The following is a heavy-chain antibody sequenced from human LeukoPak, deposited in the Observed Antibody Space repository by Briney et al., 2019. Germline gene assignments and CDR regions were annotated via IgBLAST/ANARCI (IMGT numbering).Heavy chain of an antibody. CDR2: IYHSGST. Sequence: QTSETLSLTCDVSGYSISSDYYWGWIRQPPGKGLEWIGSIYHSGSTYYNPSLKSRVTISVDTSKNQFSLKLSSVTAADTAVYYCARNLSRQSWAFDYWGQGTLVTVSS. J-gene: IGHJ4*02. V-gene: IGHV4-38-2*01. CDR3: ARNLSRQSWAFDY. CDR1: GYSISSDYY. D-gene: IGHD3-3*02.